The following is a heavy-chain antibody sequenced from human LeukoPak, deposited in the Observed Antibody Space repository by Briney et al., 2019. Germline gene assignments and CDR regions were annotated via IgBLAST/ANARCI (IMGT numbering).Heavy chain of an antibody. J-gene: IGHJ4*02. CDR3: AGDVGEGRSRPFDY. CDR2: TYKIGST. Sequence: PSETLSLTCTVSGVSISNDYWSWIRQPPGKGLEWIGYTYKIGSTGYNPSLRSRVTISVDTSKNQFSLKLNSVTAADTAVYCCAGDVGEGRSRPFDYWGQGILVTVSS. D-gene: IGHD1-26*01. CDR1: GVSISNDY. V-gene: IGHV4-59*01.